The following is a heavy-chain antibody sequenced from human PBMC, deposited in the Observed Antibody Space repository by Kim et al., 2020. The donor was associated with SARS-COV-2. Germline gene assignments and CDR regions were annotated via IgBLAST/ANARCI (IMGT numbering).Heavy chain of an antibody. D-gene: IGHD3-9*01. Sequence: GGSLRLSCAASGFTFSCYAMSWVRQAPGNGLEWVSGISGSGGSTYYADSVKGRFTISRDNFKNTLFLQMNSLRAEDTAVYYCAKDPYYYDILTDDFDYWGQGTLVTVSS. CDR2: ISGSGGST. CDR3: AKDPYYYDILTDDFDY. J-gene: IGHJ4*02. V-gene: IGHV3-23*01. CDR1: GFTFSCYA.